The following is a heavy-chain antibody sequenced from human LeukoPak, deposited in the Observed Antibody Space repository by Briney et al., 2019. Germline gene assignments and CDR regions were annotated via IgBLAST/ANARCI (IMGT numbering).Heavy chain of an antibody. V-gene: IGHV3-7*03. CDR2: IKQDGSEK. D-gene: IGHD3-10*01. CDR3: VRDPPYGD. Sequence: GSLRLSCAASGFTFSSYWMSWVRQAPEKGLEWVTNIKQDGSEKYYVDSVKGRFTISRDNAKNSLFLQMNSLRAEDTAVYYCVRDPPYGDWGQGTLVTVSS. CDR1: GFTFSSYW. J-gene: IGHJ4*02.